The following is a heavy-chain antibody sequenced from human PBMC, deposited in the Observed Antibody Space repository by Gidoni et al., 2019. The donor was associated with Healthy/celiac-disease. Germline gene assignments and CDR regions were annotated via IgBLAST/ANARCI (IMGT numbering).Heavy chain of an antibody. CDR3: ATRGIVVVPAATSYYYYMDV. CDR2: INHSGST. D-gene: IGHD2-2*01. CDR1: GGSFSGYY. Sequence: QVQLQQWGAGLLKPSETLSLTCAVYGGSFSGYYWSWIRQPPGKGLEWIGEINHSGSTNYNPSLKSRVTISVDTSKNQFSLKLSSVTAADTAVYYCATRGIVVVPAATSYYYYMDVWGKGTTVTVSS. V-gene: IGHV4-34*01. J-gene: IGHJ6*03.